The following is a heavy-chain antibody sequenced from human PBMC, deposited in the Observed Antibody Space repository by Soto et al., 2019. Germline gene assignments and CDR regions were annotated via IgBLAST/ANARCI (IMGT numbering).Heavy chain of an antibody. Sequence: GGSLRLSCVASGFTFSSYTMNWVRQAPGKGLEWVSSISDSSDYIYYADSVKDRFTISRDDAKNSLYLQMNSLRAEDTAVYYCARVMKGPMIREYYFDYWGQGTLVTVSS. CDR2: ISDSSDYI. J-gene: IGHJ4*02. D-gene: IGHD3-10*01. CDR3: ARVMKGPMIREYYFDY. V-gene: IGHV3-21*01. CDR1: GFTFSSYT.